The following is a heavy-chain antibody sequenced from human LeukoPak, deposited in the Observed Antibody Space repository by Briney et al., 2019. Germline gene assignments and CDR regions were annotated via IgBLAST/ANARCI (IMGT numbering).Heavy chain of an antibody. Sequence: PSETLSLTCTVSGYSITSGYYWGWIRQPPGKGLEWIGNIYQSGNTYYNPSLKSRVTISVDTSKNQFSLKLSSVTAADTAVYYCARDHGLFHMFDPWGQGTLVTVSS. V-gene: IGHV4-38-2*02. CDR2: IYQSGNT. J-gene: IGHJ5*02. D-gene: IGHD2-21*01. CDR3: ARDHGLFHMFDP. CDR1: GYSITSGYY.